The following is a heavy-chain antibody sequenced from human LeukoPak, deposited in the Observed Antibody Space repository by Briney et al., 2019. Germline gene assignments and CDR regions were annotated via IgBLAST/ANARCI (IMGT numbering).Heavy chain of an antibody. V-gene: IGHV4-34*01. CDR1: GGSFSGYY. CDR3: ARCWIELGLRNAPFVF. CDR2: INHSGST. D-gene: IGHD5-18*01. Sequence: SETLSLTCAVYGGSFSGYYWSWIRQPPGKGLEWIGEINHSGSTNYNPSLKSRVTISIDTSKNQFSLQLSSVTAADTAVYYCARCWIELGLRNAPFVFWGQGTLVTVSS. J-gene: IGHJ4*02.